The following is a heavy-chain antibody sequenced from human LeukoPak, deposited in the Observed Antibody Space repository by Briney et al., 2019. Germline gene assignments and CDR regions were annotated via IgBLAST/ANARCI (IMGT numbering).Heavy chain of an antibody. J-gene: IGHJ4*02. V-gene: IGHV3-74*01. D-gene: IGHD5-12*01. CDR1: GFTFSSYW. CDR3: APSKYSGYLDY. Sequence: RPGGSLRLSCAASGFTFSSYWMHWVRQAPGKGLVWLSRINTDGSSTNYADSVKGRFTISRDNAKNTLYLEMNSLGAEDTAVYYCAPSKYSGYLDYWGQGTLVTASS. CDR2: INTDGSST.